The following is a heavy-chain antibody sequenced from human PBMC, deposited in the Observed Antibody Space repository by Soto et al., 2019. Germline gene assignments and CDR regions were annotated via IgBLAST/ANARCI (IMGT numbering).Heavy chain of an antibody. D-gene: IGHD4-17*01. J-gene: IGHJ6*02. V-gene: IGHV3-21*01. CDR1: GFTFSSYS. CDR3: GRKGYGDFGGMDV. Sequence: EVQLMESGGGLVKPGGSLRLSCAASGFTFSSYSMNWVRQAPGKGLEWVSSISNSRSYIYYADSVKGRFTISRDNAKNSLYLQMNSLRAEDTAVYYCGRKGYGDFGGMDVWGQGTTVTVSS. CDR2: ISNSRSYI.